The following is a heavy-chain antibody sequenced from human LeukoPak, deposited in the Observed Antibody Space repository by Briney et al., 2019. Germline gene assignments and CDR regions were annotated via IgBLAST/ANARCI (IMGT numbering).Heavy chain of an antibody. CDR3: ARHGRWELLGSGYFDY. D-gene: IGHD1-26*01. J-gene: IGHJ4*02. V-gene: IGHV4-39*01. CDR1: GVSISSSNFY. CDR2: VFYTGSS. Sequence: PSETLSLTCTVSGVSISSSNFYWGWICQTPGKGLEWIGSVFYTGSSYYNQSLKSRVTIYVDTSKNQFSLKLNSVTAADTAVYYCARHGRWELLGSGYFDYWGQGTLVTVSS.